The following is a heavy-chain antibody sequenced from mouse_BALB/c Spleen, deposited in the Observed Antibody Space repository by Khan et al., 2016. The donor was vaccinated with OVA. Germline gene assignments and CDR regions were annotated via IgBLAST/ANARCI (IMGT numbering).Heavy chain of an antibody. CDR2: INPSNYYT. D-gene: IGHD2-14*01. V-gene: IGHV1-4*01. CDR3: VREGAYQRSDGWCAY. Sequence: QVQLKQSGAELARPGASVKMSCRASGYTFTSYTMHWIRQRPGQAPEWIGHINPSNYYTNYNQNFKDKAPLNVDKSSSTAYMQLSSLTSEDSAVYYCVREGAYQRSDGWCAYWGQGTRVTVAA. J-gene: IGHJ3*01. CDR1: GYTFTSYT.